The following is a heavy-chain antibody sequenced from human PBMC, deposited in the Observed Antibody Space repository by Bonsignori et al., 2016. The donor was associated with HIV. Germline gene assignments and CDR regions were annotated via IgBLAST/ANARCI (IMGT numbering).Heavy chain of an antibody. CDR2: IYTSGST. J-gene: IGHJ4*02. CDR3: ARVPRGYGEYYFDY. CDR1: GGSISSYY. D-gene: IGHD3-10*01. Sequence: SETLSLTCTVSGGSISSYYWSWIRQPAGKGLEWIGRIYTSGSTNYNPSLKSRVTMSVDTSKNQFSLKLSSVTAADTAVYYCARVPRGYGEYYFDYWGQGTLVTVSS. V-gene: IGHV4-4*07.